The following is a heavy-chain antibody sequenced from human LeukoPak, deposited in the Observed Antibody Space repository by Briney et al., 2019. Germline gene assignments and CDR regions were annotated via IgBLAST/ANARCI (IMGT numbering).Heavy chain of an antibody. CDR2: ISSSGSTI. CDR1: GFTFSSYE. J-gene: IGHJ4*02. Sequence: GGSLRLSCAASGFTFSSYEMNWVRQAPGKGLEWVSYISSSGSTIYYADSVKGRFTISRDNAKNSLYLQMNSLRAEDTAAYYCARSSPYYYGSGVGDYWGQGTLVTVSS. D-gene: IGHD3-10*01. V-gene: IGHV3-48*03. CDR3: ARSSPYYYGSGVGDY.